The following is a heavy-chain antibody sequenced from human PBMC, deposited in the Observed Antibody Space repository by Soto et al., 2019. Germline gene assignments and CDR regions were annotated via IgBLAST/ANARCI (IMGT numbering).Heavy chain of an antibody. V-gene: IGHV3-30-3*01. CDR1: GFTFSSYA. Sequence: QVQLVESGGGVVQPGRSLRLSCAASGFTFSSYAMHWVRQAPGKGLERVAVISYDGSNKYYADSVKGRFTISRDNSKNTMYLQMNSLRAEDTAVYYCARAVGSSNLVYGSSAAPIYGMDVWGQGTTVTVSS. J-gene: IGHJ6*02. CDR3: ARAVGSSNLVYGSSAAPIYGMDV. D-gene: IGHD6-6*01. CDR2: ISYDGSNK.